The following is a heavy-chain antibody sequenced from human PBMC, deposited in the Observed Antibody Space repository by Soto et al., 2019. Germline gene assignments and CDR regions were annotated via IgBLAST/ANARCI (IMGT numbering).Heavy chain of an antibody. V-gene: IGHV3-23*01. J-gene: IGHJ4*02. Sequence: GGSLRLSCAASGFTFSSYAMSWVRQAPGKGLEWVSAISGSGGSTYYADSVKGRFTISRDNSKNTLYLQMNSLRAEDTAVYYCAKGLGYYDSSGYDYWGQGTLVTAPQ. CDR2: ISGSGGST. CDR3: AKGLGYYDSSGYDY. D-gene: IGHD3-22*01. CDR1: GFTFSSYA.